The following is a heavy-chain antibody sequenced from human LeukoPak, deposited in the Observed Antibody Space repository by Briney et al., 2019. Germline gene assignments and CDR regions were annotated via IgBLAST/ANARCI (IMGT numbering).Heavy chain of an antibody. Sequence: SETLSLTCAVYGGSFSGYYWSWIRQPPGKGLEWIGEINHSGSTNYNPSLKSRVTISVDTSKNQFSLKLSSVTAADTAVYYCARGLLGLGADYYYYYMDVWGKGTTVTVSS. CDR1: GGSFSGYY. CDR3: ARGLLGLGADYYYYYMDV. CDR2: INHSGST. J-gene: IGHJ6*03. D-gene: IGHD3-10*01. V-gene: IGHV4-34*01.